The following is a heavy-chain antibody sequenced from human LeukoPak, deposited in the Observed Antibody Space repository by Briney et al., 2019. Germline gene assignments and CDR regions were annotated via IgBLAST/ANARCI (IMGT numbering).Heavy chain of an antibody. D-gene: IGHD3-22*01. CDR2: INPNSGGT. V-gene: IGHV1-2*02. J-gene: IGHJ4*02. CDR1: GYTFTGYY. CDR3: ARLKRRYYDSSGGPLGY. Sequence: ASVKVSCKASGYTFTGYYMHWVRQAPGQGLEWMGWINPNSGGTNYAQKFQGRVTMTRDTSISTAYMELSRLRSDDTAVYYCARLKRRYYDSSGGPLGYWGQGTLVTVSS.